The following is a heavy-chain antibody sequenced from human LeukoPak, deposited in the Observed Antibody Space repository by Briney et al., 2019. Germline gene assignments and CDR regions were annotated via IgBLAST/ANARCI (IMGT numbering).Heavy chain of an antibody. Sequence: GGSLRLSCAASGFTFSSYSMNWARQAPGKGLEWVSSISSSSSYIHYADSVKGRFTISRDNAKNSLYLQTNSLRAEDTAVYYCARLDTAMDYSAFDIWGQGTMVTVSS. D-gene: IGHD5-18*01. CDR2: ISSSSSYI. CDR3: ARLDTAMDYSAFDI. CDR1: GFTFSSYS. V-gene: IGHV3-21*01. J-gene: IGHJ3*02.